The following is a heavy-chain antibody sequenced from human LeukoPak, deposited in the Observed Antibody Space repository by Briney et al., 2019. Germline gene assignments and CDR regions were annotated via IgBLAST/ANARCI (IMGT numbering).Heavy chain of an antibody. D-gene: IGHD1/OR15-1a*01. CDR2: IKKDGSHS. J-gene: IGHJ4*02. Sequence: GGSLRLSCAASRFTFRYNWMSWVRPAPWRGVECVANIKKDGSHSNYVDSVKGRFTISRYNDKNSLYLQMNRLRAEDTAVYYCARDRGWNTFDFWGQGTLVTVSS. CDR3: ARDRGWNTFDF. CDR1: RFTFRYNW. V-gene: IGHV3-7*01.